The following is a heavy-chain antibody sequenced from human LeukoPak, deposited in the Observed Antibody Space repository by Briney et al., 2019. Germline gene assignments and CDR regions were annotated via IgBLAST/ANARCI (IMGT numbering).Heavy chain of an antibody. Sequence: GESLKISCNVSGYSFISQWIGWVRQRPGKGLEWMAIIFPADSDTRYSPSFQGQVTISADNSLSATYLQWSSLKASDTAMYYCARHVSGSYSEIDYWGQGTLVTVSS. D-gene: IGHD1-26*01. CDR1: GYSFISQW. CDR3: ARHVSGSYSEIDY. J-gene: IGHJ4*02. CDR2: IFPADSDT. V-gene: IGHV5-51*01.